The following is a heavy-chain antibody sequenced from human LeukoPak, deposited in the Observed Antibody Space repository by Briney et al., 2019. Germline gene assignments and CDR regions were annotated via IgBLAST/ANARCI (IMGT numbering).Heavy chain of an antibody. D-gene: IGHD3-3*01. CDR1: GYTFTDHY. J-gene: IGHJ5*02. Sequence: ASVKVSCKASGYTFTDHYMHWVRQAPGQGLEWMGWINPNSGGTNYAQKFQGRVTMTRDTSISTAYMELSRLRSDDTAVYYCARVEMYYDFWSGYQRGDNWFDPWGQGTLVTVSS. CDR2: INPNSGGT. CDR3: ARVEMYYDFWSGYQRGDNWFDP. V-gene: IGHV1-2*02.